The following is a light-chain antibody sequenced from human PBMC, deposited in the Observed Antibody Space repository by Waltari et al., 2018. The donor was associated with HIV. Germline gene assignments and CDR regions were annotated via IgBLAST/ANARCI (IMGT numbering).Light chain of an antibody. Sequence: QSVLTQPPSVSAASGQKVTISCSGSSSNIGNNFVSWYQQLPGIAPKLLIYENTKRPSGNPDRFSGSKSGTSATLAITGLQTGDEADYYCGTWDGSLNVWVFGGGTKVTV. J-gene: IGLJ3*02. CDR2: ENT. CDR1: SSNIGNNF. V-gene: IGLV1-51*01. CDR3: GTWDGSLNVWV.